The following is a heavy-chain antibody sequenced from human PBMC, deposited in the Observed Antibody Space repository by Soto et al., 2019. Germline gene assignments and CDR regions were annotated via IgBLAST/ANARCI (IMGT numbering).Heavy chain of an antibody. CDR1: GYSFFSYY. J-gene: IGHJ4*02. Sequence: RASVKVSWKASGYSFFSYYIHWVRQAPGQGLEWMGRFLASGGNTDYAQRFRGRVSMTRDTSTTNTVSLGLTSLTSDDTAVYYCARGGATIFGVIDSWGQGTRVTVSS. CDR3: ARGGATIFGVIDS. D-gene: IGHD3-3*02. CDR2: FLASGGNT. V-gene: IGHV1-46*01.